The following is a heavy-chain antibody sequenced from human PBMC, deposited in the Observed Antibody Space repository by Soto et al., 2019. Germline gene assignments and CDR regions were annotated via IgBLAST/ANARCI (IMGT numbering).Heavy chain of an antibody. CDR1: GYTFSTYI. CDR2: INLIYGTA. V-gene: IGHV1-69*13. D-gene: IGHD4-17*01. CDR3: AREAGGDYDHAFDI. Sequence: SVKVSCKASGYTFSTYILYWVRQAPGQRLEWMGGINLIYGTANYAQKFQGRVTITADESTSTAYMELSSLRSEDTAVYYCAREAGGDYDHAFDIWGQGTMVTVSS. J-gene: IGHJ3*02.